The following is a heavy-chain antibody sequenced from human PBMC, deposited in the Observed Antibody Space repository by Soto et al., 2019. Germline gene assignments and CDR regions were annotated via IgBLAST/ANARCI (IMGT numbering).Heavy chain of an antibody. CDR1: GGSISSGGYY. J-gene: IGHJ4*02. V-gene: IGHV4-61*08. CDR2: IYYTGTT. Sequence: SETLSLTCTVSGGSISSGGYYWSWIRQHPGRGLEWIGYIYYTGTTTYNPSFKSRLTISVDSSKNQFSLNLTSVSATDTAVYYCARGVTYYYGSGSYYGPVDYWGQGTQVTVSS. D-gene: IGHD3-10*01. CDR3: ARGVTYYYGSGSYYGPVDY.